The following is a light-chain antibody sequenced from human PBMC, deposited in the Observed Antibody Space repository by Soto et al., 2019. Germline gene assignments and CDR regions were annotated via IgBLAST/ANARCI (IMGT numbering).Light chain of an antibody. CDR3: QSYYSTLSARYV. CDR1: SSNIGAGYD. J-gene: IGLJ1*01. Sequence: QSVLTQPPSVSGAPGQRVTISCTGSSSNIGAGYDVHWYQQRPGTAPKLLIFGNTNRPSGVPDRFSGSKSGTSASLAITWLQAEDEGDYYCQSYYSTLSARYVFGPGTKLTVL. V-gene: IGLV1-40*01. CDR2: GNT.